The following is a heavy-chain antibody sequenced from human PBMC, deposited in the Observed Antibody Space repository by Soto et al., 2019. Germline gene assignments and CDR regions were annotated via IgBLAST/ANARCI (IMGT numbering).Heavy chain of an antibody. D-gene: IGHD1-20*01. CDR2: ISGSGGST. CDR1: GFTFSSYD. J-gene: IGHJ5*02. V-gene: IGHV3-23*01. CDR3: AEGRRRKGVGMCSNWFGP. Sequence: EVQLLESGGGLVQPGGSLRLSCAASGFTFSSYDMSWVRQAPGKGLEWVSGISGSGGSTYYADSVKGRFTISRDNCKNQLCLQRESRDAGGTAAYCCAEGRRRKGVGMCSNWFGPGGPGSLVTVSS.